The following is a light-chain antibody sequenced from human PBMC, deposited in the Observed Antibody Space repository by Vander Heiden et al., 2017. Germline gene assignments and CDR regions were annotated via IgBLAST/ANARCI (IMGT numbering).Light chain of an antibody. CDR2: TRS. Sequence: IVMTEAPLCLPVTAGEPASIACRSSQSLLNRADGNAYLDWYLQWLVQSPQLLISTRSYRVSGVPDRFRGTGSGTDFTLNINRVDPEDVGVYYSRQRRAYPITFRQGTRLEIK. J-gene: IGKJ5*01. CDR3: RQRRAYPIT. V-gene: IGKV2-40*01. CDR1: QSLLNRADGNAY.